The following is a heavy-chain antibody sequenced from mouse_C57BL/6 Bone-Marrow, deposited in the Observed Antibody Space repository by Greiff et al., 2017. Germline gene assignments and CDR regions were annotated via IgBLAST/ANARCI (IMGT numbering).Heavy chain of an antibody. V-gene: IGHV1-72*01. Sequence: QVQLQQPGAELVKPGASVKLSCKASGYTFTSYWMHWVKQRPGRGLEWIGELDPNSGGTKYNEKFKSKATLTVDTPSSTAYMQLSSLTSEDSAVYYCAHGNYFYWCFAVWGKGTTVTVSS. CDR3: AHGNYFYWCFAV. J-gene: IGHJ1*03. D-gene: IGHD2-1*01. CDR2: LDPNSGGT. CDR1: GYTFTSYW.